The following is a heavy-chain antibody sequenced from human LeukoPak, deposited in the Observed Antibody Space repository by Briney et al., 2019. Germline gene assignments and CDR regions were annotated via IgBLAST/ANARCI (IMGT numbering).Heavy chain of an antibody. CDR1: GFSLSTSGMR. J-gene: IGHJ4*02. Sequence: SGPALVKPTQTLTLTCTFSGFSLSTSGMRVSWIRQPPEKALEWLARIDWDDDKFYSTSLKTRLTISKDTSKNQVVLTMTIMDPVDTATYYCARVRCGGDCYPDYWGQGTLVTVSS. V-gene: IGHV2-70*04. CDR3: ARVRCGGDCYPDY. CDR2: IDWDDDK. D-gene: IGHD2-21*02.